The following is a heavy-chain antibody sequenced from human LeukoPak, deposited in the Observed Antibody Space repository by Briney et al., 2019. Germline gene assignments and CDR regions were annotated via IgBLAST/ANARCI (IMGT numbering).Heavy chain of an antibody. V-gene: IGHV3-21*01. CDR2: IISTSSYI. Sequence: GGSLRLSCAASGLTFSTYTMSWVRQAPGKGLEWVSSIISTSSYIYYADSVKGRFTISRDNAKNSLYLKMNILRAEDTAVYYCARGQFIDYWGQGTLVTVSS. J-gene: IGHJ4*02. CDR1: GLTFSTYT. D-gene: IGHD5-24*01. CDR3: ARGQFIDY.